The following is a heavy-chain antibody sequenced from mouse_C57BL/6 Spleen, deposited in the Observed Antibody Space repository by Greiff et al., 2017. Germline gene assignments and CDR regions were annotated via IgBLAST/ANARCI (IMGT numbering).Heavy chain of an antibody. CDR1: GYTFPSYW. V-gene: IGHV1-53*01. CDR3: ARGLRYWGAY. CDR2: INPSNGGT. J-gene: IGHJ3*01. D-gene: IGHD1-1*01. Sequence: VQLQQPGTELVKPGASVKLSCKASGYTFPSYWMQWVKQRPGQGLDWIGNINPSNGGTNSNEKFKSKATLTVDKSSSTAYMQRSSLTSEDSAVYYCARGLRYWGAYWGQGTLVTVAA.